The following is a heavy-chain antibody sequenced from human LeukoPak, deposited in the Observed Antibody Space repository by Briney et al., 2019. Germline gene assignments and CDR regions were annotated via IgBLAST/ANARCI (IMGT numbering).Heavy chain of an antibody. J-gene: IGHJ4*02. V-gene: IGHV4-4*07. CDR2: IYTSGST. D-gene: IGHD3-3*01. CDR1: GGSISSYY. Sequence: ASETLSLTCTVSGGSISSYYWSWIRQPAGKGLEWIGRIYTSGSTNYNPSLKSRVTISVDTSKNQFSLKLSSVTAADTAVYYCARAGFQYYDFWSGYLSYWGQGTLVTVSS. CDR3: ARAGFQYYDFWSGYLSY.